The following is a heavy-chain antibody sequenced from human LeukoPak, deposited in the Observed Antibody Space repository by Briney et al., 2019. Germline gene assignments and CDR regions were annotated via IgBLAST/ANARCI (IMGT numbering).Heavy chain of an antibody. Sequence: TSETLSLTCAVYGGSFSGYYWIWIRQPPGKGLEWIGEINHSGSTNYNPSLKSRVTISVDTSKNQFSLKLSSVTAADTAVYYCARGYGGKPDYWGQGTLVTVSS. CDR1: GGSFSGYY. CDR2: INHSGST. V-gene: IGHV4-34*01. J-gene: IGHJ4*02. CDR3: ARGYGGKPDY. D-gene: IGHD4-23*01.